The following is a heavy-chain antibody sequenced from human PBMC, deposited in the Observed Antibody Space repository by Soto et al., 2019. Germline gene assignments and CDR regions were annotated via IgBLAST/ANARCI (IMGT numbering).Heavy chain of an antibody. J-gene: IGHJ4*02. CDR1: GFTFSSYA. Sequence: GGSLRRCSAASGFTFSSYAMSWVRQAPGKGLEWVSAISGSGGSTYYADYVKGRFTISRDNSKNTLYLQMNSLRAEDTAVYYCAKDNAAPRRFDYWGQGTLVTVS. CDR2: ISGSGGST. V-gene: IGHV3-23*01. CDR3: AKDNAAPRRFDY. D-gene: IGHD6-6*01.